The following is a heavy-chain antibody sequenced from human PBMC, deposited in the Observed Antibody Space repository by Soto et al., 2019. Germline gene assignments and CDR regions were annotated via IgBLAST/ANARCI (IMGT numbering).Heavy chain of an antibody. CDR2: INPNSGGT. Sequence: QVQLVQSGAEVKKPGASVKVSCKASGYTFTGYYMHWVRQAPGQGLEWMGWINPNSGGTNYAQKFQGRVTMTRDTSFSTADMELSRLRSDDTAVYYCAAGELLYGESRGWFDPWGQGTLVTVSS. V-gene: IGHV1-2*02. J-gene: IGHJ5*02. CDR1: GYTFTGYY. CDR3: AAGELLYGESRGWFDP. D-gene: IGHD1-7*01.